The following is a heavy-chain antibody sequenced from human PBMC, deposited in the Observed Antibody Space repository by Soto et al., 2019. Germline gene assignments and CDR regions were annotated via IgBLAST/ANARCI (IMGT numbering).Heavy chain of an antibody. J-gene: IGHJ6*03. CDR3: ARAPGIAAAGPHYCYMDV. CDR1: GGSISSGGYY. Sequence: QVQLQESGPGLVKPSQTLSLTCTVSGGSISSGGYYWSWIRQHPGKGLEWIGYIYYSGSTYYNPSLKSRVTISVDTSKNQFSLKLSSVTAADTAVYYCARAPGIAAAGPHYCYMDVWGKGTTVTVSS. D-gene: IGHD6-13*01. V-gene: IGHV4-31*03. CDR2: IYYSGST.